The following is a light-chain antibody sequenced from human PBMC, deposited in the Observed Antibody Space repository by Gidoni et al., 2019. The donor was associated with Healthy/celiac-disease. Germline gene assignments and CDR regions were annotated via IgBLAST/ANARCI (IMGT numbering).Light chain of an antibody. Sequence: QSVLTQPPSLSAAPGQKVTISCSGSSPNIGNNYVSWYQQLPGTAPKLLIYDNNKRPSGIPDRFSGSKSGTSATLGITGLQTGDEADYYCGTWDSSLSGVVFGGGTKLTVL. CDR3: GTWDSSLSGVV. CDR1: SPNIGNNY. CDR2: DNN. J-gene: IGLJ2*01. V-gene: IGLV1-51*01.